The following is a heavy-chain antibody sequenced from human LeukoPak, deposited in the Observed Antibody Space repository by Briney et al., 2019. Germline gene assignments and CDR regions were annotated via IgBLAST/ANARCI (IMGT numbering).Heavy chain of an antibody. Sequence: SVKVSCKASGYTFTSYYMHWVRQAPGQGLEWMGGIIPIFGTANYAQKFQGRVTITADESTSTAYMELSSLRSEDTAVYYCASAYSGYCSSTSCSDYWGQGTLVTVSS. CDR2: IIPIFGTA. CDR1: GYTFTSYY. J-gene: IGHJ4*02. V-gene: IGHV1-69*13. CDR3: ASAYSGYCSSTSCSDY. D-gene: IGHD2-2*01.